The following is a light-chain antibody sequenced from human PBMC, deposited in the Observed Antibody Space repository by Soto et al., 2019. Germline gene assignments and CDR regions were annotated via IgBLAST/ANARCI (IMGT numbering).Light chain of an antibody. J-gene: IGKJ5*01. Sequence: EIVLTQSPGTLSLSPGERATLSCRASQSVSSSYLAWYQQTPGQAPRLLFFGASIRATGIPDRFSGSGSGTDFTLTISRLEPEDFAVYYCQQYGSSPSTFGQGTRLEIK. CDR3: QQYGSSPST. V-gene: IGKV3-20*01. CDR2: GAS. CDR1: QSVSSSY.